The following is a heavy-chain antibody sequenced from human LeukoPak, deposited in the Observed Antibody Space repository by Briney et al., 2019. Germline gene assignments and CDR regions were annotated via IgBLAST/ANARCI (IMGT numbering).Heavy chain of an antibody. CDR3: ARRGDGGRSFDY. J-gene: IGHJ4*02. D-gene: IGHD4-23*01. V-gene: IGHV3-23*01. CDR2: ISGSGGST. Sequence: GGSLRLSCAASGFTFSSYAMSWVRQAPGKGLEWVSAISGSGGSTYYADSVKGRFTISRDNSKNTLYLQVNSLRAEDTAVYYCARRGDGGRSFDYWGQGALVTVSS. CDR1: GFTFSSYA.